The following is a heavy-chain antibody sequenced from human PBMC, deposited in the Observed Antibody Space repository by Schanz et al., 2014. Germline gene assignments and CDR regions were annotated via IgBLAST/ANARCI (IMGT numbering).Heavy chain of an antibody. J-gene: IGHJ4*02. V-gene: IGHV3-33*08. Sequence: VELVESGGGLVQPGGSLRLSCAASGFSFSDHAMDWVRQAPGKGLEWVAVISYDGSFKNYADSVRGRITMSRDNSKNTMYLQINNLRADDTAVYFCVSQTASPNYWGQGTLVTVSS. D-gene: IGHD2-2*01. CDR3: VSQTASPNY. CDR1: GFSFSDHA. CDR2: ISYDGSFK.